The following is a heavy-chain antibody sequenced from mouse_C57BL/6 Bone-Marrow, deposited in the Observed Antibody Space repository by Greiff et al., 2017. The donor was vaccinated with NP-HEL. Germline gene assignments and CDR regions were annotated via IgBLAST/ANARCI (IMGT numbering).Heavy chain of an antibody. D-gene: IGHD1-2*01. CDR3: ARGGHYDGRGPWFAY. CDR1: GYTFTSYW. Sequence: QVQLQQSGAELVKPGASVKLSCKASGYTFTSYWMHWVKQRPGQGLEWIGMIHPNSGSTNYNEKFKSKATLTVDKSSSTAYMQLSSLTSEDSAVYYCARGGHYDGRGPWFAYWGQGTLVTVSA. V-gene: IGHV1-64*01. J-gene: IGHJ3*01. CDR2: IHPNSGST.